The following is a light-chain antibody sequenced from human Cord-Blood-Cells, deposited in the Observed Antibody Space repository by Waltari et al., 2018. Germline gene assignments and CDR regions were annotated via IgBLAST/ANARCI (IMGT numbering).Light chain of an antibody. CDR2: WAS. J-gene: IGKJ2*03. Sequence: DIVIIQSPDCLAVSLGERAIINCKSSQSVLYSSNNKNYLAWYQEKPGQPPKLLIYWASTRESGVPNRFSGSGSGTDFTLTISSLQAEDVAVYYCQQYYSTPYSFGQGTKLEIK. CDR3: QQYYSTPYS. CDR1: QSVLYSSNNKNY. V-gene: IGKV4-1*01.